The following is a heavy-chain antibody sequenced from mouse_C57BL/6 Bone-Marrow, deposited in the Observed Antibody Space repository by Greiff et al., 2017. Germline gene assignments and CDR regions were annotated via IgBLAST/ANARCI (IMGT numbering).Heavy chain of an antibody. CDR2: FLPGSGST. V-gene: IGHV1-9*01. CDR3: ARKCYGSRGYLDD. D-gene: IGHD1-1*01. CDR1: GYTFPGYW. J-gene: IGHJ2*01. Sequence: VQLQQSGAELMKPGASVKLSCKATGYTFPGYWIEWVKQRPGHGLEWIGEFLPGSGSTNYNEKFKGKATFTADTSSNTAYMQLSSLTTEYSAIDYCARKCYGSRGYLDDWGQGTTLTVSS.